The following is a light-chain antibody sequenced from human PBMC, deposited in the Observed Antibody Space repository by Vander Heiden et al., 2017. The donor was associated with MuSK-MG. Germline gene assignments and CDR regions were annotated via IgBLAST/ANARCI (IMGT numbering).Light chain of an antibody. CDR3: QQYATSPLT. Sequence: EIVLTQSPATLSLSPGEGATLSCRASQSIRSTYLAWYQQKPGQAPRLLIFGASSRANGIPDRFRGSGSGTDFTLTISRLEPEDFAVYYCQQYATSPLTFGGGTKVDIK. V-gene: IGKV3-20*01. CDR1: QSIRSTY. CDR2: GAS. J-gene: IGKJ4*01.